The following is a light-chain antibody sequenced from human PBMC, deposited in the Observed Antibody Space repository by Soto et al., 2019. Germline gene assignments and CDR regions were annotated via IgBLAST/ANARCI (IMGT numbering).Light chain of an antibody. CDR2: AAS. J-gene: IGKJ1*01. CDR3: QQSYSTPRT. CDR1: QSVTSTS. Sequence: TQSPGTLSLSPGERATLSCRASQSVTSTSLAWYQQKPGKAPKLLIYAASSLQSGVPSRFSGSGSGTDFTLTISSLQPEDFATYYCQQSYSTPRTFGQGTKVEIK. V-gene: IGKV1-39*01.